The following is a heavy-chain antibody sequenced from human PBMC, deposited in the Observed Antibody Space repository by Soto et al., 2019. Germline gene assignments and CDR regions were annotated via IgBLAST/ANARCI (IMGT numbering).Heavy chain of an antibody. V-gene: IGHV6-1*01. J-gene: IGHJ4*02. CDR1: GDSVSSNSAA. Sequence: SQTLSLTCAISGDSVSSNSAAWNWIRQSPSRGLEWLGRTYYRSNWYNDYAVSVKSRITINSDTSKHQFSLQLNSVTPEDTAVHYCARALIAAAANFDYWGQGTLVTVSS. D-gene: IGHD6-25*01. CDR3: ARALIAAAANFDY. CDR2: TYYRSNWYN.